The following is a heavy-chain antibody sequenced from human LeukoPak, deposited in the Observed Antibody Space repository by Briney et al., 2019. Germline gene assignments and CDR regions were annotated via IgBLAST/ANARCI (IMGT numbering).Heavy chain of an antibody. CDR3: ATTTLTLGYYYYYMDV. V-gene: IGHV4-39*01. J-gene: IGHJ6*03. D-gene: IGHD4-17*01. CDR1: GGSISTISYY. CDR2: IYHSGST. Sequence: SETLSLTCALSGGSISTISYYWGWIRQPPGEGLEWIGCIYHSGSTYYNPSRKGRVTISVDTPKNQFSLKLNSVSAADTAVYYYATTTLTLGYYYYYMDVWDRGTTVTVSS.